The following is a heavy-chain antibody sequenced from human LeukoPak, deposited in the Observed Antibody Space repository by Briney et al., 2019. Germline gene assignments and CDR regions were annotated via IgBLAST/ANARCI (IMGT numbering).Heavy chain of an antibody. V-gene: IGHV3-11*04. J-gene: IGHJ5*02. D-gene: IGHD3-10*01. CDR1: GFTFSDYY. Sequence: SGGSLRLSRAASGFTFSDYYMSWIRQAPGKGLEWVSYISSSGSTIYYADSVKGRFTISRDNARNSLYLQMNSLRAEDTAVYYCARGVYAVRGVIIRNWFDPWGQGTLVTVSS. CDR3: ARGVYAVRGVIIRNWFDP. CDR2: ISSSGSTI.